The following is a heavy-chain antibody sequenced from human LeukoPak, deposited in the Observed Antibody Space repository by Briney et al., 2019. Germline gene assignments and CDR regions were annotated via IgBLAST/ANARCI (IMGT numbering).Heavy chain of an antibody. J-gene: IGHJ1*01. Sequence: GGSLRLSCAASGFTFSSYAMSWVRQAPGKGLEWVAVISYDGSNKYYADSVKGRFTISRDNSKNTLYLQMNSVRVEDTAVYYCARGRVVSVAYEYFQHWGQGTLVTVSS. D-gene: IGHD2-2*01. V-gene: IGHV3-30-3*01. CDR2: ISYDGSNK. CDR3: ARGRVVSVAYEYFQH. CDR1: GFTFSSYA.